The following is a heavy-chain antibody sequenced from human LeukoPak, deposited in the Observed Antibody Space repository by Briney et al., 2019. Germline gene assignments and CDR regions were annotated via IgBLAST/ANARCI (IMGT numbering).Heavy chain of an antibody. J-gene: IGHJ4*02. V-gene: IGHV3-30*03. D-gene: IGHD6-19*01. CDR2: ISYDGSNK. CDR1: GFTFSSYG. CDR3: AGPAGSSGWLFDY. Sequence: PGGSLRLSCAASGFTFSSYGMHWVRQAPGKGLEWVAVISYDGSNKYYADSVKGRFTISRDNSKNTLYLQMNSLRAEDTAVYYCAGPAGSSGWLFDYWGQGTLVTVSS.